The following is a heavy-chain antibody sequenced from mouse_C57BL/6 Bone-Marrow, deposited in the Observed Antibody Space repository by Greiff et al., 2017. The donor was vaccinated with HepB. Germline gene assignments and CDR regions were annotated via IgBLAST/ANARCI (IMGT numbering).Heavy chain of an antibody. Sequence: EVQRVESGGGLVQPGGSLSLSCAASGFTFTDYYMSWVRQPPGKALEWLGFIRNKANGYTTEYSASVKGRFTISRDNSQSILYLHMNALRAEDSATYYCARSYYYGSSPYAMDYWGQGTSVTVSS. V-gene: IGHV7-3*01. CDR2: IRNKANGYTT. CDR3: ARSYYYGSSPYAMDY. J-gene: IGHJ4*01. CDR1: GFTFTDYY. D-gene: IGHD1-1*01.